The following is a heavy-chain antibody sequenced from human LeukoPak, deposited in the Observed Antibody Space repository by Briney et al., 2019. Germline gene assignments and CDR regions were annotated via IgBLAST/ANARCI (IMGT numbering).Heavy chain of an antibody. V-gene: IGHV1-69*05. J-gene: IGHJ5*02. CDR1: GGTFSGYA. D-gene: IGHD1-7*01. CDR2: IIPIFGTA. CDR3: ARDNYAGANWFDP. Sequence: ASVKVSCKASGGTFSGYAISWVRQAPGQGLEWMGGIIPIFGTANYAQKFQGRVTITTDESTSTAYMELSSLRSEDTAVYYCARDNYAGANWFDPWGQGTLVTVSS.